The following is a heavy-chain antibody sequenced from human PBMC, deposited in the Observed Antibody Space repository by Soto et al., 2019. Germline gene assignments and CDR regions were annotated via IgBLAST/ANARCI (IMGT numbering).Heavy chain of an antibody. CDR1: GYTFTSYY. D-gene: IGHD2-2*01. Sequence: ASVNVSCKASGYTFTSYYMHWVRQAPGQGLEWMGIINPSGGSTSYAQKFQGRVTMTRDTSTSTVYMELSSLRSEDTAVYYCARMKSRYCSSTTCSSAIYYYYGMDVWGQGTTVTVSS. J-gene: IGHJ6*02. CDR2: INPSGGST. CDR3: ARMKSRYCSSTTCSSAIYYYYGMDV. V-gene: IGHV1-46*01.